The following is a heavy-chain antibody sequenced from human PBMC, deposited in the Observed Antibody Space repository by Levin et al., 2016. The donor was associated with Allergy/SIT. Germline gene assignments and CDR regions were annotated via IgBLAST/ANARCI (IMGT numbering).Heavy chain of an antibody. Sequence: WIRQPPGKGLEWIGYIYYSGSTNYNPSLKSRVTISVDTSKNQFSLKLSSVTAADTAVYYCARDGGDIVVVVAATTPPGAFNIWGQGTMVTVSS. CDR3: ARDGGDIVVVVAATTPPGAFNI. CDR2: IYYSGST. V-gene: IGHV4-59*01. D-gene: IGHD2-15*01. J-gene: IGHJ3*02.